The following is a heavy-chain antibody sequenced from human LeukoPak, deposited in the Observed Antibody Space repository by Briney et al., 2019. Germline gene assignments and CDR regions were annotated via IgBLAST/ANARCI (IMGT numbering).Heavy chain of an antibody. Sequence: GGSLRLSCAASGFTFSSYAMSWVRQAPGKGLEWVSAISGSGGSTYYADSVKGRFTISRDNSKNTLYLQMNSLRAEDTAVYYCANRDGYLPYNLDYWGQGTLVTVSS. D-gene: IGHD5-24*01. CDR2: ISGSGGST. V-gene: IGHV3-23*01. J-gene: IGHJ4*02. CDR3: ANRDGYLPYNLDY. CDR1: GFTFSSYA.